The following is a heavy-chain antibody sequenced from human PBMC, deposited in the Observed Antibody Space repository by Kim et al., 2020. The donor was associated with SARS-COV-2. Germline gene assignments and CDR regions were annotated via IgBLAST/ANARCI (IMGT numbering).Heavy chain of an antibody. J-gene: IGHJ6*02. V-gene: IGHV4-59*13. CDR1: GGSISSYY. D-gene: IGHD3-22*01. CDR2: IYYSGST. Sequence: SETLSLTCTVSGGSISSYYWSWIRQPPGKGLEWIGYIYYSGSTNYNPSLKSRVTISVDTSKNQFSLKLSSVTAADTAVYYCARGGSSGYYSPSGMDVWGQGTTLTVSS. CDR3: ARGGSSGYYSPSGMDV.